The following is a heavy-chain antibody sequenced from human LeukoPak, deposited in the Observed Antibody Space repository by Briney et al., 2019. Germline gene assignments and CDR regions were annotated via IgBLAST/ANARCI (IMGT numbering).Heavy chain of an antibody. V-gene: IGHV3-23*01. D-gene: IGHD3-10*01. CDR2: ISRAGDRT. CDR3: ARDPGGSSGNWFDP. CDR1: GFTFSSYD. Sequence: GGSLRLSCAASGFTFSSYDMGWVRQAPGKGLEWVSSISRAGDRTYYEDSVKGRFTFSRDNSRNTMYLQMNSLRAEDTAVYYCARDPGGSSGNWFDPWGQGTLVTVSS. J-gene: IGHJ5*02.